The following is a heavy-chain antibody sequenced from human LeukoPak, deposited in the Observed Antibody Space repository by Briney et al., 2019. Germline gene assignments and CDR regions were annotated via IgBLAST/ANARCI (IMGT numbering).Heavy chain of an antibody. CDR1: GFSLIDYA. CDR2: ISPSGGST. CDR3: ARGGQQVDTRLEYFDY. V-gene: IGHV3-23*01. J-gene: IGHJ4*02. Sequence: GGSLRLSCAASGFSLIDYAMGWIRQAPGKGLEWVSFISPSGGSTYYADSVKGRFTISRDNSKNMLYLQMSSLRVGDTAAYYCARGGQQVDTRLEYFDYWGQGTLVTVSS. D-gene: IGHD6-13*01.